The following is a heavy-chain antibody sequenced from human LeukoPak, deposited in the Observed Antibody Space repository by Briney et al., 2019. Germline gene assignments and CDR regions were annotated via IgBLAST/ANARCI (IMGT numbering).Heavy chain of an antibody. CDR3: ARDGNIVVVLGDGMDV. CDR1: GYTFTSYG. Sequence: ASVKVSCKASGYTFTSYGISWVRQAPGQGLEWMGWISAYNGNTNYAQKLQGRVTMTTDTSTSTAYMELRSLRSDDTAVYYCARDGNIVVVLGDGMDVWGQGTTVTVSS. CDR2: ISAYNGNT. D-gene: IGHD2-2*01. V-gene: IGHV1-18*01. J-gene: IGHJ6*02.